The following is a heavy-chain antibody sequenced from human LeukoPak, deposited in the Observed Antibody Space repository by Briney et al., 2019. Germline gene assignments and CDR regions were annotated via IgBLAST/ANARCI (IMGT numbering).Heavy chain of an antibody. V-gene: IGHV3-53*01. CDR1: GFTVSSNY. Sequence: PGGSLRLSCAASGFTVSSNYMSWVRQAPGKGLEWVSVIYSGGSTYYADSVKGRFTISRDNSKDTLYLQMNSLRAEDTAVYYCARDRNWNYDYYYMDVWGKGTTVTVSS. CDR3: ARDRNWNYDYYYMDV. CDR2: IYSGGST. J-gene: IGHJ6*03. D-gene: IGHD1-1*01.